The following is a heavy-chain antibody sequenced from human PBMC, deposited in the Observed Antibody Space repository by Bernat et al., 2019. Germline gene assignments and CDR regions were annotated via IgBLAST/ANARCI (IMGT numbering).Heavy chain of an antibody. J-gene: IGHJ4*02. Sequence: EVQLVETGGGLIQPGGSLRLSCAASGFTVSSYYMNWVRQAPGKGLEWVSIILGGGSTFYTDSVKGQFTSSRDSSRNTLYLQMNSLRAGDKAVYYCARDPYSTGYFDFWGQGILVTVSS. CDR1: GFTVSSYY. CDR3: ARDPYSTGYFDF. CDR2: ILGGGST. V-gene: IGHV3-53*02. D-gene: IGHD6-19*01.